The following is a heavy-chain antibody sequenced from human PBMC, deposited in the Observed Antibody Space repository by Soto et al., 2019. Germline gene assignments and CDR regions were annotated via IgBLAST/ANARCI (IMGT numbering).Heavy chain of an antibody. CDR1: GYSISSGYQ. CDR3: ARDFYGSRAAGCFDP. V-gene: IGHV4-38-2*02. J-gene: IGHJ5*02. Sequence: SETLSLTCGVSGYSISSGYQWGWIRRPPGKGPEWIGSVYHDGRTRYNPPLESRVTISVDTSKNQFSLNLNSVTVADTAMYYCARDFYGSRAAGCFDPWGPGTLVTVSS. CDR2: VYHDGRT. D-gene: IGHD3-10*01.